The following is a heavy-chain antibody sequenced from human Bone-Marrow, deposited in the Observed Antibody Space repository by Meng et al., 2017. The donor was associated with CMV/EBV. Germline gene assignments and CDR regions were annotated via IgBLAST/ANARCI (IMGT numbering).Heavy chain of an antibody. D-gene: IGHD6-13*01. CDR1: GFTFSSYS. CDR2: ISSSSSYI. Sequence: GGSLRLSCAASGFTFSSYSMNWVRQAPGKVLEWVSSISSSSSYIYYADSVKGRFTISRDNAKNSLYLQMNSLRAEDTAVYYCARDPGSSWYTYYYYGMDVWGQGTTVTVSS. J-gene: IGHJ6*02. CDR3: ARDPGSSWYTYYYYGMDV. V-gene: IGHV3-21*01.